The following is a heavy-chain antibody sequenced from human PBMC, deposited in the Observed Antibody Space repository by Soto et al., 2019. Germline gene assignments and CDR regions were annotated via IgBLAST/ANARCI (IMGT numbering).Heavy chain of an antibody. CDR3: ARALILTGYYIHDAFDI. J-gene: IGHJ3*02. V-gene: IGHV4-59*01. CDR1: GGSISSYY. CDR2: IYYSGST. Sequence: PSETLSLTSTVSGGSISSYYWSWIRQPPGKGLEWIGYIYYSGSTNYNPSLKSRVTISVDTSKNQFSLKLSSVTAADTAVYYCARALILTGYYIHDAFDIWGQGTMVTVSS. D-gene: IGHD3-9*01.